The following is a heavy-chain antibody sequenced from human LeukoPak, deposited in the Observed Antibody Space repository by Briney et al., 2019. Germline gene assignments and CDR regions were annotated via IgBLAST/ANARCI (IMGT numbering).Heavy chain of an antibody. CDR3: ASLCSSTSCTHFDY. Sequence: GGSLRLSCAASGFTFDDYAMHWVRQAPGEGLEWVSLISWDGGSTYYADSVKGRFTISRDNSKNSLYMQMNSLRAEDTALYYCASLCSSTSCTHFDYWGQGTLVTVSS. CDR1: GFTFDDYA. V-gene: IGHV3-43D*04. J-gene: IGHJ4*02. CDR2: ISWDGGST. D-gene: IGHD2-2*01.